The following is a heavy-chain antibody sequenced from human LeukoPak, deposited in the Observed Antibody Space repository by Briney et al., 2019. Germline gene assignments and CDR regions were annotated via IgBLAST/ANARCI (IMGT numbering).Heavy chain of an antibody. CDR1: GFTFDDYA. CDR3: AKELYGSGSYRVVYYYYYMDV. V-gene: IGHV3-9*01. D-gene: IGHD3-10*01. Sequence: GRSLRLSCAASGFTFDDYAMHWVRQAPGKGLEWVSGISWNSFTIGYADSVKGRFTISRDNAKNSLYLQMNSLRAEDTAVYYCAKELYGSGSYRVVYYYYYMDVWGKGTTVTISS. J-gene: IGHJ6*03. CDR2: ISWNSFTI.